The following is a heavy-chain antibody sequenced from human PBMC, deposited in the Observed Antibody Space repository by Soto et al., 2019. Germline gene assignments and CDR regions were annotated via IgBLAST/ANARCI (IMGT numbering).Heavy chain of an antibody. CDR1: GYTFTSYA. CDR2: INAGNGNT. CDR3: GRGSGWYFLDY. J-gene: IGHJ4*02. Sequence: ASVKVSCKAAGYTFTSYAMHWVRQAPGQRLEWMGWINAGNGNTKYSQKFQGRVTFTSDTSASTAYMELSSLRSEHTAVYYCGRGSGWYFLDYWAQGTLVPGSS. D-gene: IGHD6-19*01. V-gene: IGHV1-3*01.